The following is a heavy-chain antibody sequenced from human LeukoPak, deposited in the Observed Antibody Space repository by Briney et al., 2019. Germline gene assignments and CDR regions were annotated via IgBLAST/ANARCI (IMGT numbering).Heavy chain of an antibody. Sequence: PGRSLRLSCAASGFTFDDYAMHWVRQAPGKGLEWVSAISWNSGGIGYADSVKGRFTISRDNAKNSLYLQMNSLRAEDTAVYYCARDIGNIVVVVAATPRADYYYYGMDVWGQGTTVTVSS. D-gene: IGHD2-15*01. J-gene: IGHJ6*02. CDR3: ARDIGNIVVVVAATPRADYYYYGMDV. CDR1: GFTFDDYA. CDR2: ISWNSGGI. V-gene: IGHV3-9*01.